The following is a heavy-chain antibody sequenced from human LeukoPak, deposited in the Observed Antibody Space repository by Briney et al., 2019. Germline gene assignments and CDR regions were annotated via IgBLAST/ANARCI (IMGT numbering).Heavy chain of an antibody. CDR3: ARVNYGSGSYYNRY. CDR1: GYTFTSYG. D-gene: IGHD3-10*01. V-gene: IGHV1-18*01. Sequence: GASVKVSCKASGYTFTSYGISWVRQAPGQGLEWMGWISAYNGNTNYAQKLQGRVTMTTDTSTSTAYMELRSLRSDDTAVYYCARVNYGSGSYYNRYWGQGTLVTVSS. J-gene: IGHJ4*02. CDR2: ISAYNGNT.